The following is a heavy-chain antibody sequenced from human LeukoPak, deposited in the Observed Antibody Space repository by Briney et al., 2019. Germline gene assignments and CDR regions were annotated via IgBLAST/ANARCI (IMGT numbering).Heavy chain of an antibody. D-gene: IGHD2-2*01. V-gene: IGHV4-34*01. CDR1: GGSFSGYY. CDR2: INHSGST. J-gene: IGHJ6*02. CDR3: ASLPTPPYDYYYSMDV. Sequence: SETLSLPCAVYGGSFSGYYWSWIRQPPGKGLEWIGEINHSGSTNYNPSLTSRVTISVDTSKNQFSLKLSSVTAADTAVYYCASLPTPPYDYYYSMDVWGQGNTVTVSS.